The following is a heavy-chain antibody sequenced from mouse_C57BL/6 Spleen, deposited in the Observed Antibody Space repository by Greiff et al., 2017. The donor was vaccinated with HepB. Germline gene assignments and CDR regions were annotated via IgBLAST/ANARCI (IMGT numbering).Heavy chain of an antibody. CDR2: IYPGSGST. CDR1: GYTFTSYW. CDR3: ARPVTGPWFAY. D-gene: IGHD4-1*01. J-gene: IGHJ3*01. Sequence: QVHVKQPGAELVKPGASVKMSCKASGYTFTSYWITWVKQRPGQGLEWIGDIYPGSGSTNYNEKFKSKATLTVDTSSSTAYMQLSSLTSEDSAVYYCARPVTGPWFAYWGQGTLVTVSA. V-gene: IGHV1-55*01.